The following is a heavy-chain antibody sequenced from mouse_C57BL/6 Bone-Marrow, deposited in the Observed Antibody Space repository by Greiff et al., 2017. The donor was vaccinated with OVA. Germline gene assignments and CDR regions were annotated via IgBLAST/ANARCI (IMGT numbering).Heavy chain of an antibody. Sequence: VKLQQSGAELVKPGASVKISCKASGYAFSSYWMNWVKQRPGKGLEWIGQIYPGDGDTNYNGKFKGKATLTADKSSSTAYMQLSSLTSEDSAVYFCARYGTTVVEGFAYWGQGTLVTVSA. CDR3: ARYGTTVVEGFAY. V-gene: IGHV1-80*01. J-gene: IGHJ3*01. D-gene: IGHD1-1*01. CDR1: GYAFSSYW. CDR2: IYPGDGDT.